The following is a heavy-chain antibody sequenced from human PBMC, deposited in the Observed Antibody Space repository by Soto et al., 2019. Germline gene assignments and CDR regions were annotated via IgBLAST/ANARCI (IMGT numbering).Heavy chain of an antibody. J-gene: IGHJ4*02. D-gene: IGHD1-26*01. Sequence: QVQLVQSGSEEKKPGASVKVSCKASGYTFTGYALHGVRQAPGQRLEWMGWINAGNGNTKYSQKFQRRVTITRDTSASTAYLALSSLRSADTAVYYCARAVGVPAAFDYWGQGTLVTFAS. V-gene: IGHV1-3*05. CDR2: INAGNGNT. CDR1: GYTFTGYA. CDR3: ARAVGVPAAFDY.